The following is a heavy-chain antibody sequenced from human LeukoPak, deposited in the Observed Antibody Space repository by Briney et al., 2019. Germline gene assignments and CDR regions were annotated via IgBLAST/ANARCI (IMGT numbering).Heavy chain of an antibody. J-gene: IGHJ4*02. V-gene: IGHV3-73*01. CDR3: ANCNGWLPHNY. Sequence: PGGSLRLSCAASGFTFSGSAMHWVRQASGEGLEWVGRIRSKAYTYATEYAASVKGRFTISRDNSKNTLYLQMNSLRAEDTAVYYCANCNGWLPHNYWGQGTLVTVSS. CDR1: GFTFSGSA. D-gene: IGHD1-1*01. CDR2: IRSKAYTYAT.